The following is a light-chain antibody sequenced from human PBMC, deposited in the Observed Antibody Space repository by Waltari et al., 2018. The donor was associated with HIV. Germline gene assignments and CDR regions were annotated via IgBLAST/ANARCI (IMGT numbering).Light chain of an antibody. CDR2: DVS. CDR1: RSDVGGYNY. J-gene: IGLJ2*01. V-gene: IGLV2-14*03. CDR3: SSYTSSSTPLVV. Sequence: QSALTQPASVSGSPGQSITISCTGTRSDVGGYNYVSWYQQHPGKAPKLMIYDVSNRPSGVSNRFSGSKSGNMASLTISGLQAEDEADYYCSSYTSSSTPLVVFGGGTKLTVL.